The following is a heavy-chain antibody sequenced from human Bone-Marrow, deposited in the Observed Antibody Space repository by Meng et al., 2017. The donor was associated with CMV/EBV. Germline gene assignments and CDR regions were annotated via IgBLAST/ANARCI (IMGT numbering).Heavy chain of an antibody. D-gene: IGHD7-27*01. V-gene: IGHV3-74*03. CDR3: GRDLTGERDQ. CDR1: GFTFSSYW. Sequence: EVQLVESGGGLVQPGWSLRLSCADSGFTFSSYWMHWVRQVPGEGLVWVSRINEDGSFTSYAGSVKGRFTISRDNAKNTLYLQMNTLRVDDSAVYYCGRDLTGERDQWGQGTLVTVSS. J-gene: IGHJ4*02. CDR2: INEDGSFT.